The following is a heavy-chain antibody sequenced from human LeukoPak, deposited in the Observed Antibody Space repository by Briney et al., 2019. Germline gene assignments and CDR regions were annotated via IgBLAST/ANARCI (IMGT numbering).Heavy chain of an antibody. D-gene: IGHD3-22*01. Sequence: GASVKVSCKASGYTFTAYYMHWVRQAPGQGLEWMGWINPDSGGTNYAQKFQDRVTMTRDTSISTSYMELSSLGSDDTAVYYCARDNPRENSGYYPPSFWGQGTLVTVSS. V-gene: IGHV1-2*02. CDR1: GYTFTAYY. CDR2: INPDSGGT. J-gene: IGHJ4*02. CDR3: ARDNPRENSGYYPPSF.